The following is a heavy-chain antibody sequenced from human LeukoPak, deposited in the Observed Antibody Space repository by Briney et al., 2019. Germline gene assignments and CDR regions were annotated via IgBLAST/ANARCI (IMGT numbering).Heavy chain of an antibody. CDR1: GFTFSGST. J-gene: IGHJ4*02. Sequence: GGSLRLSCAASGFTFSGSTMHWVRQASGKGLEWVGRIRSKANCYATAYAASVKGRFTISRDDSKNTAYLQMNSLKTEDTAVYYCRLYNNDGGVFDYWGQGTLVTVSS. V-gene: IGHV3-73*01. CDR3: RLYNNDGGVFDY. D-gene: IGHD3-16*01. CDR2: IRSKANCYAT.